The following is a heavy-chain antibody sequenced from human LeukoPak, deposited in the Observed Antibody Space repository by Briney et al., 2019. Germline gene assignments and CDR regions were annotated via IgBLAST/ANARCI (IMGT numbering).Heavy chain of an antibody. V-gene: IGHV1-8*01. D-gene: IGHD4-17*01. CDR3: TRAPPDYGDYVPPPFDS. J-gene: IGHJ5*01. CDR2: MNPNSGNT. CDR1: GYTFTSYD. Sequence: GASVKVSCKASGYTFTSYDINWVRQATGQGLEWMGWMNPNSGNTGYAQKFQGRVTMTRNTSISTAYMELSSLRAEDTAVYYCTRAPPDYGDYVPPPFDSWGQGTLATVSS.